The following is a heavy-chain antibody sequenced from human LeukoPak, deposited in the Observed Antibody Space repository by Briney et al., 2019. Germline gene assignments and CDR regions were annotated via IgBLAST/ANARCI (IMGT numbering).Heavy chain of an antibody. J-gene: IGHJ4*02. CDR3: AKYYRESSGASPLDQ. V-gene: IGHV3-30*02. Sequence: GGSLRLSCVASGFSFSNYGMHWVRQAPGKGLEWVAFIRYDRTNEYYADSVKGRFTISRDNSKNILYLQMNSLRVEDTAVYYCAKYYRESSGASPLDQWGQGTRVTVSS. CDR1: GFSFSNYG. D-gene: IGHD3-22*01. CDR2: IRYDRTNE.